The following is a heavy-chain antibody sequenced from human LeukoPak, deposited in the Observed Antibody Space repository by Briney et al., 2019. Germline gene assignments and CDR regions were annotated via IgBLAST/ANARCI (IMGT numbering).Heavy chain of an antibody. CDR2: IYHSGST. D-gene: IGHD3-10*01. J-gene: IGHJ4*02. CDR1: GGSISSSSYY. Sequence: SETLSLTCTVSGGSISSSSYYWGWIRQPPGKGLEWIGIIYHSGSTYYNPSLKSRVTISVDTSKNQFSLNLSSVTAADTAVYYCARRFGDPFDYWGQGTLVTVSS. CDR3: ARRFGDPFDY. V-gene: IGHV4-39*07.